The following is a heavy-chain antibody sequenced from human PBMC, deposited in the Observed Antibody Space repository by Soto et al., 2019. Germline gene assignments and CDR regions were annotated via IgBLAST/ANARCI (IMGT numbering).Heavy chain of an antibody. Sequence: SETLSLTCTVSGGSVSGGSYYWSWIRQPPGRGLEWIGYIYYSGSTKYNPSLKSRVTISVDTSRNQFSLKLSSVAAADTAVYYCARERDRFYYYAMDVWGQGTTVTVSS. J-gene: IGHJ6*02. V-gene: IGHV4-61*01. CDR1: GGSVSGGSYY. D-gene: IGHD2-15*01. CDR3: ARERDRFYYYAMDV. CDR2: IYYSGST.